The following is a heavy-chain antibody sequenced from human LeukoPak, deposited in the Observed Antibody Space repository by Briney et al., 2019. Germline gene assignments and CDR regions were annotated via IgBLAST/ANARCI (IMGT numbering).Heavy chain of an antibody. CDR1: GFTFSSYD. J-gene: IGHJ4*02. V-gene: IGHV3-21*01. CDR3: ARVKDYYDSSGGY. D-gene: IGHD3-22*01. Sequence: GGSLRLSCAASGFTFSSYDMNWVRQAPGKGLEWVSSISSSSSYIYYADSVKGRFTISRDNAKNSLYLQMNSLRAEDTAVYYCARVKDYYDSSGGYWGQGILVTVSS. CDR2: ISSSSSYI.